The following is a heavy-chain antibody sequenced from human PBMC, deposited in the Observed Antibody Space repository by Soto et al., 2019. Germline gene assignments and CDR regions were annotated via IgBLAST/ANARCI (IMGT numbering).Heavy chain of an antibody. CDR2: ISYDGSNK. Sequence: QVQLVESGGGVVQPGRSLRLSCAASGFTFSSYAMHWVRQAPGKGLEWVAVISYDGSNKYYADSVKGRFTISRDNSQNTLYLQMNSLRAEETAVYYCASPLWRNDYNWGYFDLWCRGTLVTVS. J-gene: IGHJ2*01. D-gene: IGHD4-4*01. V-gene: IGHV3-30-3*01. CDR1: GFTFSSYA. CDR3: ASPLWRNDYNWGYFDL.